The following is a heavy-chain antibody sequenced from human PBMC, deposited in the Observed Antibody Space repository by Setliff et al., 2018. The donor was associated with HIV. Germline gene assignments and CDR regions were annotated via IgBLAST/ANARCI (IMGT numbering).Heavy chain of an antibody. J-gene: IGHJ4*02. Sequence: TLSLTCTVSGASIGRRSDCWGWIRQPPGKGLEWIGSFYYSWNTYYNPSLKSRVTISVDTSKNQISLKLSSVTAADTAVYYCARQVSIPGVAVTPLDYWGQGSLVTVSS. V-gene: IGHV4-39*01. D-gene: IGHD3-3*01. CDR3: ARQVSIPGVAVTPLDY. CDR2: FYYSWNT. CDR1: GASIGRRSDC.